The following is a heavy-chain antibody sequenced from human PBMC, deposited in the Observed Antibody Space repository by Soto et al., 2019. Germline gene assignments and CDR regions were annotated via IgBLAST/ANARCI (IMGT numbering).Heavy chain of an antibody. CDR2: IWYDGSNK. Sequence: VQLLESGGGLVQPGGSLRLSCAASGLTFKNYAMSWVRQAPGKGLEWVAQIWYDGSNKYYADSVKGRFTISRDNSKNTVYLQMNSLRDEDMAVYYCARDGQNQSPYAMDVWGQGTTVTVSS. J-gene: IGHJ6*02. CDR1: GLTFKNYA. V-gene: IGHV3-33*08. CDR3: ARDGQNQSPYAMDV.